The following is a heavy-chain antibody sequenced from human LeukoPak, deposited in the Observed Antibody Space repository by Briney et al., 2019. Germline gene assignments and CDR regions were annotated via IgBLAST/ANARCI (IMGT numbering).Heavy chain of an antibody. V-gene: IGHV3-23*01. CDR3: AKALIIGTGGFFDY. CDR2: ISGSGGST. J-gene: IGHJ4*02. Sequence: GRSLRLSCAASGFTFNKYTIHWVRQAPGKGLEWVSAISGSGGSTYYADSVKGRFTISRDNSKNTLYLQMNSLRPEDTAVYYCAKALIIGTGGFFDYWGQGTLVTVSS. CDR1: GFTFNKYT. D-gene: IGHD1-20*01.